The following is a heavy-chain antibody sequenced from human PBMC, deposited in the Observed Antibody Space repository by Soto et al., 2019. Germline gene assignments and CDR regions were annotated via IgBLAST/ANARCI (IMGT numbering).Heavy chain of an antibody. J-gene: IGHJ6*02. CDR2: INHSGST. Sequence: QVQLQQWGAGLLKPSETLSLTCAVYGGSFSGYYWSWIRQPPGKGLEWIGEINHSGSTNYNPSLKSRVTISVDTSKNQCSLKRSSVTAADTAVYYCARDGEYSSSSGAELGMDVWGQGTTVTVSS. D-gene: IGHD6-6*01. CDR1: GGSFSGYY. V-gene: IGHV4-34*01. CDR3: ARDGEYSSSSGAELGMDV.